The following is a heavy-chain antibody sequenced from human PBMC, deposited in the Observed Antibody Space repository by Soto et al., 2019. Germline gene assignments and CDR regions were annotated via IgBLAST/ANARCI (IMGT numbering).Heavy chain of an antibody. Sequence: ASVKVSCKASGYTFTSYDINWVRQATGQGLEWMGWMDPNSGNTGYAQKFQGRVTMTRNTSIGTAYMELSSLRSEDTAVYYCARAQQGYCSSTSCQTDYYYYYMDVWGKGTTVTVSS. CDR1: GYTFTSYD. CDR2: MDPNSGNT. CDR3: ARAQQGYCSSTSCQTDYYYYYMDV. D-gene: IGHD2-2*01. V-gene: IGHV1-8*01. J-gene: IGHJ6*03.